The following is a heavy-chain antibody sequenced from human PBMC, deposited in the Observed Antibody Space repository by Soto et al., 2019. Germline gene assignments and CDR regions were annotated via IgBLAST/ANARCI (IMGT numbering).Heavy chain of an antibody. J-gene: IGHJ4*02. Sequence: PSETLSLTCTVSGGSLSSYYWSWIRRPPGMGLEWIASISYSGTTNYNSSLKSRVTISIDTSKNQFSLKFNSVTAADTAVYYCARERYNFRLFDYRGQGALV. CDR2: ISYSGTT. CDR1: GGSLSSYY. CDR3: ARERYNFRLFDY. V-gene: IGHV4-59*01. D-gene: IGHD1-1*01.